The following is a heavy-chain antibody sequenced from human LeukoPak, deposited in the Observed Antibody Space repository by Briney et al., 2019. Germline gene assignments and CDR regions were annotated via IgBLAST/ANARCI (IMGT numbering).Heavy chain of an antibody. CDR3: AKDLGRYRNNFFDY. D-gene: IGHD1-26*01. CDR1: GFTFSSIA. Sequence: GGPVRLSCAASGFTFSSIAMRWVRQAPDKGLEWVSTITASGGGTYYPAPVKGRFTISREDSKNTLYLQMNSLRADDTAVYYSAKDLGRYRNNFFDYWGQGNLVTVST. J-gene: IGHJ4*02. V-gene: IGHV3-23*01. CDR2: ITASGGGT.